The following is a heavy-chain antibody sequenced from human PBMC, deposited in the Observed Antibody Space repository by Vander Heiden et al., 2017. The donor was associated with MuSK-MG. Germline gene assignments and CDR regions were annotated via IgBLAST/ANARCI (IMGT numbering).Heavy chain of an antibody. CDR1: GGTFRSYA. D-gene: IGHD1-26*01. V-gene: IGHV1-69*01. J-gene: IGHJ4*02. CDR3: ARSSHGSYYY. Sequence: QVQLVQSGAEVKKPGSSVKVACKASGGTFRSYALSWVRQAPGKGLEWMGGIIPIFGTANYEQKFQGRVTITADESTSTAYMELSSLRSEDTAGYYCARSSHGSYYYWGQGTLVTVAS. CDR2: IIPIFGTA.